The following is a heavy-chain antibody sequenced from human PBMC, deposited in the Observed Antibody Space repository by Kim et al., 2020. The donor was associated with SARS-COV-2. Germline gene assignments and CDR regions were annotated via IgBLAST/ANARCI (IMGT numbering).Heavy chain of an antibody. CDR3: ARLASCTGGSCRGSWFDP. CDR1: GFTVSSNY. J-gene: IGHJ5*02. V-gene: IGHV3-66*04. D-gene: IGHD2-15*01. Sequence: GGSLRLSCAASGFTVSSNYMTWVRQAPGKGLEWISSFYVDGGTYYADSAKGRFTISRDTYRNTVSLQMNSLRADDTALYFCARLASCTGGSCRGSWFDP. CDR2: FYVDGGT.